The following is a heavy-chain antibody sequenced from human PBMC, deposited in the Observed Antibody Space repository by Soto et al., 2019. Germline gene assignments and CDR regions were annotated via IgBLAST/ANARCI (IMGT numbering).Heavy chain of an antibody. D-gene: IGHD2-15*01. CDR2: IYYSGST. Sequence: SETLSLTCTVSGSSISSYYWSWIRQPPGKGLEWIGYIYYSGSTNYNPSLKSRVTISVDTSKNQFSLKLSSVTAADTAVYYCARRWGRNFDYWGQGTLVTVS. CDR1: GSSISSYY. J-gene: IGHJ4*02. CDR3: ARRWGRNFDY. V-gene: IGHV4-59*01.